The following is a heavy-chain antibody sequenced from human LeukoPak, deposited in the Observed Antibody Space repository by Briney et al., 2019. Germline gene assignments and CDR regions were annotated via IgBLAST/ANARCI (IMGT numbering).Heavy chain of an antibody. CDR1: GGSITNSY. CDR2: FHDSEGT. V-gene: IGHV4-59*01. J-gene: IGHJ4*02. D-gene: IGHD1-26*01. Sequence: SETLSLTCTVSGGSITNSYWSWIRQPPGKGLEWIGHFHDSEGTNYNPSLKSRVSISLDTSKNQVSLWLNSVTAADTAVYYCARGGPSGRPGIGFDFWGQGALVSVSS. CDR3: ARGGPSGRPGIGFDF.